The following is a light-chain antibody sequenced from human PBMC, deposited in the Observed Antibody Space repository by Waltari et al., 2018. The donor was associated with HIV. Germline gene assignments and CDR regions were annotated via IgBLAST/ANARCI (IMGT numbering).Light chain of an antibody. CDR3: TSYAGDTNYLV. Sequence: QSALTQPASVSGSPGQSITISCTGTSSDVGGYNYVSWYQQHPGKAPKLMIYEVANRPPGGSPRFSGSKSGNTASLTVSGLRAEDEADYYCTSYAGDTNYLVFGTGTKVTVL. V-gene: IGLV2-14*01. CDR2: EVA. CDR1: SSDVGGYNY. J-gene: IGLJ1*01.